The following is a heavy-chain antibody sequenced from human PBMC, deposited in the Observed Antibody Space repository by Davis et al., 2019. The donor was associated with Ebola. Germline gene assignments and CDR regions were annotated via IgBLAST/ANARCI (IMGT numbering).Heavy chain of an antibody. D-gene: IGHD2-8*01. V-gene: IGHV3-48*02. CDR1: GFTFSTYS. CDR2: IGSSGTVI. J-gene: IGHJ5*02. Sequence: GESLKISCAGSGFTFSTYSMNWVRQAPGKGLEWVAYIGSSGTVIYYADAVKGRFTISRDNVDNSVFLQMNGLRDEDTAVYYCVREVYSLTHWFDPWGQGTVVTVPS. CDR3: VREVYSLTHWFDP.